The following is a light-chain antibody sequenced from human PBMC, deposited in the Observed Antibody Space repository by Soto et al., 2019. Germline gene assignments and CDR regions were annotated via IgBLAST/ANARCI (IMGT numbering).Light chain of an antibody. CDR2: GGS. V-gene: IGKV3-15*01. CDR3: EKYNSWTWT. CDR1: QSVSSN. Sequence: IVMTQSPATLSLSPGERATLSCWARQSVSSNLAWYQRKPGQAPRLLIYGGSTGASGIPVRFSGSGSGTEFTLTISSLPCEDFAVYYCEKYNSWTWTFGQGTKV. J-gene: IGKJ1*01.